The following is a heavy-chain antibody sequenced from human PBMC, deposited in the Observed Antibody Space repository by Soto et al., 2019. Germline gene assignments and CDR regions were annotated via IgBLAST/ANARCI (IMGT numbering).Heavy chain of an antibody. CDR1: GGGFNSYS. V-gene: IGHV1-69*06. Sequence: QVQLVQSGAEVKKPGSSVKVSCKSSGGGFNSYSISWVRQAPGQGLEWMGVLIPIFGTPTYAQKFQGRVTITADKSTSTAYMGVSRLTSEDTAVYYCARGGPVIIPAATNWFDPWGQGTLVTVSS. J-gene: IGHJ5*02. D-gene: IGHD3-3*01. CDR3: ARGGPVIIPAATNWFDP. CDR2: LIPIFGTP.